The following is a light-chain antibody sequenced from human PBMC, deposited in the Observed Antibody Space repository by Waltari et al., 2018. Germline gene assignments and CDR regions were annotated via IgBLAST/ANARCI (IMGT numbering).Light chain of an antibody. CDR3: QQGSVLPLT. Sequence: EIELTQSPATLSLSAGERATLSCRASQSVFNYLAWYQQKPGQAPRLLIYDTSKRATGIPARFSGSGSGTDFTLTISNLEAEDFALYFCQQGSVLPLTFGGGTKVDIK. CDR1: QSVFNY. CDR2: DTS. J-gene: IGKJ4*01. V-gene: IGKV3-11*01.